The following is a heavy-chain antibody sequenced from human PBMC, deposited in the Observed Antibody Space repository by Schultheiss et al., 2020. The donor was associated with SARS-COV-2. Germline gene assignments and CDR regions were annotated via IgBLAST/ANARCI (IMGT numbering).Heavy chain of an antibody. V-gene: IGHV4-59*08. D-gene: IGHD7-27*01. CDR3: AKHLGTRYGMDV. CDR1: GVSVSTYC. Sequence: SETLSLTCTVSGVSVSTYCWNWIRQPPGKGLEWIGFIHDSGSTNYNPSLKSRATVSVDTAKNQFFLTLTSVTAADTGVYYCAKHLGTRYGMDVWGPGTTVTVSS. CDR2: IHDSGST. J-gene: IGHJ6*02.